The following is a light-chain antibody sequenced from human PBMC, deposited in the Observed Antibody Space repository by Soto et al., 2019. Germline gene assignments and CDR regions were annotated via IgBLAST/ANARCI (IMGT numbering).Light chain of an antibody. Sequence: QSVLTQPPSASGTPGQRITISCSGSSSNIGSNTVTWYQQLPGTAPKLLIYSNNQRPSGVPDRFSGSKSGTSASLAISGLQSEDEAHYYCAAWDDSLNGLVVFGGGTKLTVL. CDR3: AAWDDSLNGLVV. V-gene: IGLV1-44*01. CDR1: SSNIGSNT. CDR2: SNN. J-gene: IGLJ2*01.